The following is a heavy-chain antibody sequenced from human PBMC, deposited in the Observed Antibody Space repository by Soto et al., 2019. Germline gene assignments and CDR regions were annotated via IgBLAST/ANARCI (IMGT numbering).Heavy chain of an antibody. V-gene: IGHV3-48*02. CDR3: ASFPRGNGWYFAY. CDR2: ISSSGATK. CDR1: RFTFSSYS. Sequence: EVRLVESGGGLVQPGGSLRLSCGASRFTFSSYSMNWVRQAPGKGLEWVSYISSSGATKYYADSVKGRFTISRDNAKNSLYLQMNSLRDEDTAVYYCASFPRGNGWYFAYWGQGTLVSVSS. D-gene: IGHD6-19*01. J-gene: IGHJ4*02.